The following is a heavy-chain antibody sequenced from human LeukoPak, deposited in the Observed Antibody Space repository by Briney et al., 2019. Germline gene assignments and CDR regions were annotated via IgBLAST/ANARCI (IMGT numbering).Heavy chain of an antibody. V-gene: IGHV4-4*07. CDR3: ASESNDYGGPFPDY. CDR2: IYTSGST. D-gene: IGHD4/OR15-4a*01. J-gene: IGHJ4*02. CDR1: GGSISSYY. Sequence: SETLSLTCTVSGGSISSYYWSWIRQPAGKGLEWIGRIYTSGSTNYNPSLKSRVTMSVDTSKNQFSLKLSSVTAADTAVYYCASESNDYGGPFPDYWRQGTLVTVSS.